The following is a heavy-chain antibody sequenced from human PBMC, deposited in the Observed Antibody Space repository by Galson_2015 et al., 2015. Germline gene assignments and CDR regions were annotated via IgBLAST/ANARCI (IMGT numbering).Heavy chain of an antibody. J-gene: IGHJ2*01. V-gene: IGHV4-4*02. CDR1: GGSISSSNW. CDR2: IYHSGST. Sequence: ETLSLTCAVSGGSISSSNWWSWVRQPPGKGLEWIGEIYHSGSTNYNPSLKSRVTISVDKSKNQFSLKLSSVTAADTAVYYCARVIVVPAARMVWYFDLWGRGTLVTVSS. CDR3: ARVIVVPAARMVWYFDL. D-gene: IGHD2-2*01.